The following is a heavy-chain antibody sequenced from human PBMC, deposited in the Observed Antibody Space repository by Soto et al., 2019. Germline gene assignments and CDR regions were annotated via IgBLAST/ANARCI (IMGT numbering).Heavy chain of an antibody. J-gene: IGHJ3*02. D-gene: IGHD1-26*01. CDR2: IIPIFGTA. CDR3: AVNSGGSYVDDAFDI. Sequence: QVQQVQSGAEVKKRESSVKVSCKASGGTFSSYAISWVRQAPGQGLEWKGGIIPIFGTANYAKKFQGRVTIPADESTSTAYMELSSLRSEDTAVYYCAVNSGGSYVDDAFDIWGQGTMVTVSS. V-gene: IGHV1-69*01. CDR1: GGTFSSYA.